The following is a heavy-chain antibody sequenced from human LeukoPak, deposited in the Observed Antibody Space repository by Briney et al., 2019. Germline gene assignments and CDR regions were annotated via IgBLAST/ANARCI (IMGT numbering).Heavy chain of an antibody. V-gene: IGHV1-24*01. CDR2: FDPEDGET. CDR3: ATAGQHSSGWGTV. J-gene: IGHJ4*02. Sequence: ASVKVSCKVSGYTLTELSMHWVRQAPGKGLEWMGGFDPEDGETIYAQRFQGRVTMTEDTSTDTAYMELSSLRSEDTAVYYCATAGQHSSGWGTVWGQGTLVTVSS. CDR1: GYTLTELS. D-gene: IGHD6-19*01.